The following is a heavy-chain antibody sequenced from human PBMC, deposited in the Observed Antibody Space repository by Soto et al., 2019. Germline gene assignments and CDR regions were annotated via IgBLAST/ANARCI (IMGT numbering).Heavy chain of an antibody. CDR1: GGTFSSYA. Sequence: QVQLVQSGAEVKKPGSSVKVSCKASGGTFSSYAISWVRQAPGQGLEWIGGFISIFGTANYAQKFQGRVTITADESTSTAYMELSSLRSEDTAVYYCARDDYDILTGFFATPKFDYWGQGTLVTDSS. V-gene: IGHV1-69*01. CDR2: FISIFGTA. D-gene: IGHD3-9*01. CDR3: ARDDYDILTGFFATPKFDY. J-gene: IGHJ4*02.